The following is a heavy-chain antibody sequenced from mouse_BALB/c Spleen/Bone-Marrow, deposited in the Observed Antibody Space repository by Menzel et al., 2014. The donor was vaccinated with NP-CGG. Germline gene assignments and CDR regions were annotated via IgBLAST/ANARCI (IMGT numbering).Heavy chain of an antibody. J-gene: IGHJ1*01. CDR2: IDLYYGGT. D-gene: IGHD2-14*01. Sequence: VRLKESGPELEKPGASVKISCKASGNSFTANNMNWVKQSNGKSLEWIGNIDLYYGGTSYNQKFKGKATLTVDKSSSTAYMQLKSLTSEDSAVYYCARSRYDGTYWYFDVWGAETTVTVSS. CDR1: GNSFTANN. V-gene: IGHV1-39*01. CDR3: ARSRYDGTYWYFDV.